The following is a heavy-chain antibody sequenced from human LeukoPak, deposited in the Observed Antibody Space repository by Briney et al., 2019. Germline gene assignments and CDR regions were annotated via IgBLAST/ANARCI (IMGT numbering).Heavy chain of an antibody. D-gene: IGHD2-21*01. Sequence: SETLSLTCTVSGGSISSSSYYWSWIRQPPGKGLEWIGSIYYSGSTYYNPSLKSRVTISVDTSKNQFSLKLSSVTAADTAVYYCARFVVIAILRYFDYWGQGTLVTVSS. V-gene: IGHV4-39*01. CDR3: ARFVVIAILRYFDY. CDR2: IYYSGST. CDR1: GGSISSSSYY. J-gene: IGHJ4*02.